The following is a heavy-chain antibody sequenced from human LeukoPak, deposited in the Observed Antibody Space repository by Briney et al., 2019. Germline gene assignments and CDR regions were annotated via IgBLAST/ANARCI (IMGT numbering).Heavy chain of an antibody. V-gene: IGHV3-48*03. Sequence: GGSLRLSCAASGFAFSSYEMNWVRQAPGKEPEWVSLISTGGSIMYYADSVRGRFTVSRDNAKNSLYLQMNSLRAEDTAVYYCAKRGPGSPQSGKYFFDYWGQGTLVTVSS. D-gene: IGHD3-10*01. CDR1: GFAFSSYE. CDR2: ISTGGSIM. CDR3: AKRGPGSPQSGKYFFDY. J-gene: IGHJ4*02.